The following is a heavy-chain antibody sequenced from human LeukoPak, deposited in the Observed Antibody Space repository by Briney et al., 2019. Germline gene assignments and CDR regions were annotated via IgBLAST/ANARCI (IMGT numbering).Heavy chain of an antibody. D-gene: IGHD3-22*01. Sequence: GGSLRLSCAASGFTFSTFDMSWVRQAPGKGLQWVSTISGAGGTTLFADSVKGRFSISRDNSNNRVFLQMNSLRVEDTAVYYCAKASDFDSSGFPIDVFDFWGQGLLVSVAS. CDR3: AKASDFDSSGFPIDVFDF. V-gene: IGHV3-23*01. CDR1: GFTFSTFD. J-gene: IGHJ4*02. CDR2: ISGAGGTT.